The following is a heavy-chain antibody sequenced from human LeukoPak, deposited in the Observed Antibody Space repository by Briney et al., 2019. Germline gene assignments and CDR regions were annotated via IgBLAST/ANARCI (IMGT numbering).Heavy chain of an antibody. Sequence: GGSLRLSCAASGFTFSSYAIHWVRQAPGKGLEYVSAISSNGGSTYYANSVKGRFTISRDNSKNTLYLQMGSLRAEDMAVYYCARYCSSTSCYARGAFDYWGQGTLVTVSS. J-gene: IGHJ4*02. CDR1: GFTFSSYA. CDR2: ISSNGGST. CDR3: ARYCSSTSCYARGAFDY. D-gene: IGHD2-2*01. V-gene: IGHV3-64*01.